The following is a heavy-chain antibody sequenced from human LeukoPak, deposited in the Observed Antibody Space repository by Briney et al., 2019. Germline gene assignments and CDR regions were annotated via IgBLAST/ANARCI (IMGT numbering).Heavy chain of an antibody. CDR1: GVSMSSYF. V-gene: IGHV4-59*12. D-gene: IGHD3-10*01. CDR2: IYHSGSS. J-gene: IGHJ4*02. CDR3: AGLVWYYYAHFDY. Sequence: SETLSLTCTVSGVSMSSYFWSWIRQPPGKGLEWIGYIYHSGSSHYNPSLKSRVTISVDTSKNQFSLKLSSVTAADTAVYYCAGLVWYYYAHFDYWGQGTLVTVSS.